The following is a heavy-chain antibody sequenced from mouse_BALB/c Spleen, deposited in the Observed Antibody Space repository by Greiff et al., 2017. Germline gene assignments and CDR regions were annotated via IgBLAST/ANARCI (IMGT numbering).Heavy chain of an antibody. Sequence: DVKLVESGGGLVKPGGSLKLSCAASGFTFSSYTMSWVRQTPEKRLEWVATISSGGSYTYYPDSVKGRFTISRDNAKNTLYLQMSSLKSEDTAMYYCTSYYGSSYEAYWGQGTLVTVSA. V-gene: IGHV5-6-4*01. CDR3: TSYYGSSYEAY. CDR2: ISSGGSYT. J-gene: IGHJ3*01. D-gene: IGHD1-1*01. CDR1: GFTFSSYT.